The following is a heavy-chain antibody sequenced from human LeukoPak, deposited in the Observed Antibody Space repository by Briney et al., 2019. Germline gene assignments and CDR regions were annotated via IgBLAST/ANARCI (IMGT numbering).Heavy chain of an antibody. V-gene: IGHV3-30*04. J-gene: IGHJ4*02. D-gene: IGHD3/OR15-3a*01. CDR1: GFTFNSYA. CDR3: ARARGNNYGFFDY. CDR2: ISYDGSNE. Sequence: PGKSLRLSCAASGFTFNSYAIHWVRQAPGKGLEWVAVISYDGSNEYYADSVKGRFTISIDNAKNTLYLQMNSLRAEDTAVYYCARARGNNYGFFDYWGQGILVTVSS.